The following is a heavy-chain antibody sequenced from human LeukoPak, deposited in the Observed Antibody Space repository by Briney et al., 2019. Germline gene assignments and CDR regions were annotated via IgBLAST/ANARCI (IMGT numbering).Heavy chain of an antibody. CDR3: ARDYYDSSGYYYGWWDY. CDR2: IYYSGST. D-gene: IGHD3-22*01. Sequence: SETLSLTCAVYGGSFSDYYWTWIRQPPWKGLEWIGYIYYSGSTNYNPSLKSRVTISVDTSKNQFSLKLSSVTAADTAVYYCARDYYDSSGYYYGWWDYWGQGTLVTVSS. V-gene: IGHV4-59*01. J-gene: IGHJ4*02. CDR1: GGSFSDYY.